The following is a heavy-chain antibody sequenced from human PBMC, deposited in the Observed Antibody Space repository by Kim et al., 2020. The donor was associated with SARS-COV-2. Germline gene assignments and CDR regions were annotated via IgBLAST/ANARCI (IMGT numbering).Heavy chain of an antibody. J-gene: IGHJ3*02. D-gene: IGHD2-2*01. Sequence: ASVKVSCKASGYTFTSYDINWVRQATGQGLEWMGWMNPNSGNTGYAQKFQGRVTMTRNTSISTAYMELSSLRSEDTAVYYCARVDVGYCSSTSCSYAFDIWGQGTMVTVSS. CDR3: ARVDVGYCSSTSCSYAFDI. CDR2: MNPNSGNT. CDR1: GYTFTSYD. V-gene: IGHV1-8*01.